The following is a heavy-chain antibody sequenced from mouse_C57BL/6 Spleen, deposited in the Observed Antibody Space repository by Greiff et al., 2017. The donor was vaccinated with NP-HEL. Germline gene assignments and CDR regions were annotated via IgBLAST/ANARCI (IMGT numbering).Heavy chain of an antibody. CDR3: ARGSYDYDGRYFDV. CDR2: ISYSGST. CDR1: GYSITSGYD. D-gene: IGHD2-4*01. Sequence: EVQLQQSGPGMVKPSQSLSLTCTVTGYSITSGYDWHWIRHFPGNKLEWMGYISYSGSTNYNPSLKSRISITHDTSKNHFFLKLNSVTTEDTATDYCARGSYDYDGRYFDVWGTGTTVTVSS. J-gene: IGHJ1*03. V-gene: IGHV3-1*01.